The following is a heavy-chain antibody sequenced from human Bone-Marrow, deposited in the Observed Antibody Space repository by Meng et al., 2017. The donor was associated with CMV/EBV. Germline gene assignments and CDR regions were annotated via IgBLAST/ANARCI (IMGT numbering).Heavy chain of an antibody. CDR2: ISYDGNSE. J-gene: IGHJ6*01. V-gene: IGHV3-30*03. D-gene: IGHD3-3*01. CDR1: GLTFSSYG. CDR3: ARGPTYSDFWRGDPPHYGVDV. Sequence: GGSLRLSCVASGLTFSSYGMHWVRQAPGKGLEWVATISYDGNSEYYADSVKGRFTISRDNSKDTLFVKMNSLRAEDRAVYYCARGPTYSDFWRGDPPHYGVDVWGQRTTVTVYS.